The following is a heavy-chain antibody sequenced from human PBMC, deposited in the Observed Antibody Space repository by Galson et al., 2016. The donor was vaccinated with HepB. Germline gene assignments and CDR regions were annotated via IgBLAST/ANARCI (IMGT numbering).Heavy chain of an antibody. CDR3: ARAMRDQILCDH. D-gene: IGHD2-2*01. Sequence: SVKVSCKASGYGFSDSDFAWVRASGQGLEWMGWMNPNSGRTGYSRRLRDRVRMTSDASINTAYMELNSLPSDDTAVYYCARAMRDQILCDHWGQGTRVTAAS. V-gene: IGHV1-8*01. CDR1: GYGFSDSD. J-gene: IGHJ4*02. CDR2: MNPNSGRT.